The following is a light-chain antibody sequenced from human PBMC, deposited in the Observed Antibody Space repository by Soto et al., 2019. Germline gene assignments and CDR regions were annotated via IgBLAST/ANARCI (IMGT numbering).Light chain of an antibody. J-gene: IGKJ4*01. CDR2: GSS. Sequence: EYVLTQSPATLSLSPGERATLSCRASQSVGSHLAWYQQKPVQAPRLLIYGSSNRATGIPARFSGSGSGTDYTLTISSLEPEDFAVYYCQQRHVWLTFGGGTKVDIK. V-gene: IGKV3-11*01. CDR1: QSVGSH. CDR3: QQRHVWLT.